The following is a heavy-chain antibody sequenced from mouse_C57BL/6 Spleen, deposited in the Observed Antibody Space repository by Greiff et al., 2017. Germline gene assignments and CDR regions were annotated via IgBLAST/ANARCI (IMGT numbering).Heavy chain of an antibody. D-gene: IGHD1-1*01. CDR2: IRLKSDNYAT. V-gene: IGHV6-3*01. J-gene: IGHJ2*01. CDR3: TGRNLLLRYDY. CDR1: GFTFSNYW. Sequence: EVQMVESGGGLVQPGGSMKLSCVASGFTFSNYWMNWVRQSPEKGLEWVAQIRLKSDNYATHYAESVKGRFTISRDDSKSSVYLQMNYLRAEDTGIDYGTGRNLLLRYDYWGQGTTLTVSS.